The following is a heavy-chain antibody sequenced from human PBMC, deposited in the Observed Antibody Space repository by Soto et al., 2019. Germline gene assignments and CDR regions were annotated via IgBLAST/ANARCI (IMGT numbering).Heavy chain of an antibody. D-gene: IGHD1-26*01. V-gene: IGHV3-53*01. CDR3: ASHREPRGTVGATSQLDT. CDR2: NYSGGST. Sequence: PGGSLRLSCAISGFSVSSNYLSWVRQAPGKGLEWVSLNYSGGSTYYADSLQSRFTISRDTSNNTLSLQMRRVRADDTAVYFSASHREPRGTVGATSQLDTWGQGXQVTVYS. J-gene: IGHJ5*02. CDR1: GFSVSSNY.